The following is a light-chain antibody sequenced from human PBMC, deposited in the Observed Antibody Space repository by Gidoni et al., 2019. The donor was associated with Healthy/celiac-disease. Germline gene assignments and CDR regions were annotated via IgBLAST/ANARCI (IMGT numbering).Light chain of an antibody. CDR1: HSISSY. CDR2: AAS. V-gene: IGKV1-39*01. CDR3: QQSYSTPWT. Sequence: DIQMTPSPSSLSASVGDRVTITCRASHSISSYLNWYQQKPGKAPKLLIYAASSLQSGVPSRFSGNGSGTDFTLTISSLQPEDFATYYCQQSYSTPWTFGQGTKLEIK. J-gene: IGKJ2*02.